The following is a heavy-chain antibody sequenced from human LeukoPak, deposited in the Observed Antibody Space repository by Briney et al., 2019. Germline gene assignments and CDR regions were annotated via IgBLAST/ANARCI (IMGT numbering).Heavy chain of an antibody. CDR2: ISAYNGNT. V-gene: IGHV1-18*01. CDR1: GYTFTSYG. D-gene: IGHD6-19*01. Sequence: ASVKVSCKASGYTFTSYGISWVRQAPGQGLEWMGWISAYNGNTNYVQKLQGRVTMTTDTSTSTAYMELRSLRSDDTAVYYCARPFSSGWPFDYWGQGTLVTVSS. J-gene: IGHJ4*02. CDR3: ARPFSSGWPFDY.